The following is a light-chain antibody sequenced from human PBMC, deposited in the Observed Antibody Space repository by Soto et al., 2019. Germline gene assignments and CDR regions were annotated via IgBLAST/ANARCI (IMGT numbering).Light chain of an antibody. Sequence: EIVMTQSPVSASLSPGERDTLSCRASQSINSNLAWYQQKPGQAPGLLIYGASNRATGIPDRFSGSGSGTDFTLTISRLEPEDFAVYYCQQYGSSGTFGQGTKVDI. CDR2: GAS. CDR1: QSINSN. J-gene: IGKJ1*01. V-gene: IGKV3-20*01. CDR3: QQYGSSGT.